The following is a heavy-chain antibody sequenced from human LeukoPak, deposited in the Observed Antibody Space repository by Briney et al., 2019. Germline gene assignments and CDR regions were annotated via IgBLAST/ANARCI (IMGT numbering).Heavy chain of an antibody. V-gene: IGHV1-2*02. CDR3: ARVLRRGGGSCYGY. Sequence: ASVKVSCKASGYTFTGYYMHWVRQAPGQGLEWMGWINPNSGGTNYAQKFQGRATMTRDTSISTAYMELSRLRSDDTAVYYCARVLRRGGGSCYGYWGQGTLVTVSS. J-gene: IGHJ4*02. CDR1: GYTFTGYY. CDR2: INPNSGGT. D-gene: IGHD2-15*01.